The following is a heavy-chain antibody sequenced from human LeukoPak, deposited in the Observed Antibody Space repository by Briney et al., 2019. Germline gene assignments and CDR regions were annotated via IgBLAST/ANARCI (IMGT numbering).Heavy chain of an antibody. CDR1: GFTFXSYW. CDR3: AMELAGY. V-gene: IGHV3-74*01. CDR2: INSDGSSI. D-gene: IGHD1-26*01. Sequence: GSLRLSCXXXGFTFXSYWMHWVRQAPGKGLVWVSRINSDGSSISYADSVKGRFTISRDNAKNTLYLQMNSLRAEDTAVYYCAMELAGYWGQGTLVTVSS. J-gene: IGHJ4*02.